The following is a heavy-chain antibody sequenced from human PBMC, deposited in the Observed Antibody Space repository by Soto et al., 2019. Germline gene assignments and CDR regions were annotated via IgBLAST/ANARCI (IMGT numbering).Heavy chain of an antibody. CDR3: AKIYDFWSGYYIGSFDY. V-gene: IGHV3-23*01. CDR1: GFTFSSYA. Sequence: GGSLRLSCAAPGFTFSSYAMSWVRQAPGKGLEWVSAISGSGGSTYYADSVKGRFTISRDNSKNTLYLQMNSLRAEDTAVYYCAKIYDFWSGYYIGSFDYWGQGTLVTSPQ. CDR2: ISGSGGST. J-gene: IGHJ4*02. D-gene: IGHD3-3*01.